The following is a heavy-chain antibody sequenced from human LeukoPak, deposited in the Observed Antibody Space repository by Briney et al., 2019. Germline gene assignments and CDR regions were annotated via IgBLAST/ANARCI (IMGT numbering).Heavy chain of an antibody. CDR3: ANYYYDSTSYPY. CDR2: ISYDGSNK. Sequence: GGSLRLSCAASGFTFSSYAMNWVRQTPGKGLEWVAVISYDGSNKYYADSVKGRFTISRDNAKNSLYLQMNSLRAEDTAVYYCANYYYDSTSYPYWGQGTLVTVSS. CDR1: GFTFSSYA. J-gene: IGHJ4*02. D-gene: IGHD3-22*01. V-gene: IGHV3-30*18.